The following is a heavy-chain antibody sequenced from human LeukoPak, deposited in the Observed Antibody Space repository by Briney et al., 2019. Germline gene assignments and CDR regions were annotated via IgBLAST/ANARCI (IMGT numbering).Heavy chain of an antibody. J-gene: IGHJ6*03. CDR3: TRARNYYDSYYYYYMDV. D-gene: IGHD3-22*01. Sequence: GGSLRLSCAASGFTFRSYEMKWGCQAPRGGLGWVSAISYDGSKKYYAHSVKGRFTISRDDSKNTLYLQMNSLKTEDTAVYYCTRARNYYDSYYYYYMDVWGKGTTVTISS. CDR2: ISYDGSKK. V-gene: IGHV3-30*03. CDR1: GFTFRSYE.